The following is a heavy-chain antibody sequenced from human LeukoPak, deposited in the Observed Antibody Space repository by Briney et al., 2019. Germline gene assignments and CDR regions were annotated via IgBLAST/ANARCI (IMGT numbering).Heavy chain of an antibody. D-gene: IGHD3-22*01. CDR3: ARASGYYDSSGYKPRIGYFDL. CDR1: GGSVINTNW. Sequence: SGTLSLTCGVSGGSVINTNWWTWVRQPPGKGLEWIGEVHLDGRTNYNPSLESRLTMSVDVSENQVSLKLTSVTAADTAVYYCARASGYYDSSGYKPRIGYFDLWGRGTLVTVSS. CDR2: VHLDGRT. J-gene: IGHJ2*01. V-gene: IGHV4-4*02.